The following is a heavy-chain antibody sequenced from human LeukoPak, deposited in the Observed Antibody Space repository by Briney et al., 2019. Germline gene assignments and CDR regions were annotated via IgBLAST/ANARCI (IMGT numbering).Heavy chain of an antibody. J-gene: IGHJ4*02. D-gene: IGHD6-19*01. CDR2: ISWDGGST. CDR1: GFTFSSYG. V-gene: IGHV3-43D*03. CDR3: AKGKYSSGWTDFDY. Sequence: GGSLRLSCAASGFTFSSYGMHWVRQAPGKGLEWVSLISWDGGSTYYADSVKGRFTISRDNSKNSLYLQMNSLRAEDTALYYCAKGKYSSGWTDFDYWGQGTLVTVSS.